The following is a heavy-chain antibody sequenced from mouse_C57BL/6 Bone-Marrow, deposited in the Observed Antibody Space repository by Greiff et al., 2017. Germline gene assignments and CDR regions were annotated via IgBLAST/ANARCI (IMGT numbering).Heavy chain of an antibody. CDR2: INYDGSST. J-gene: IGHJ2*01. V-gene: IGHV5-16*01. Sequence: EVQLVESEGGLVQPGSSMKLSCTASGFTFSDYYMAWVRQVPEKGLEWVANINYDGSSTYYLDSLKSRFIISRDNAKNILYLQMSSLKSEYTATYYCAREYYAFDYWGQGTTLTVSS. D-gene: IGHD1-1*01. CDR1: GFTFSDYY. CDR3: AREYYAFDY.